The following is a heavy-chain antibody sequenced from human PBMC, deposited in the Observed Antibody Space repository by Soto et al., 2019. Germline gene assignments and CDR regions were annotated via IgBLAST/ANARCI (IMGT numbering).Heavy chain of an antibody. CDR2: MNPNSGNT. CDR1: GYTFTSYD. D-gene: IGHD3-3*01. V-gene: IGHV1-8*01. Sequence: ASVKVSCKASGYTFTSYDINWARQATRQGFEWMGWMNPNSGNTGYAQKFQGRVTMTRNTSISTAYMELSSLRSEDTAVYYCASPARNYDFWSGYSFDIWGQGTMVTVSS. CDR3: ASPARNYDFWSGYSFDI. J-gene: IGHJ3*02.